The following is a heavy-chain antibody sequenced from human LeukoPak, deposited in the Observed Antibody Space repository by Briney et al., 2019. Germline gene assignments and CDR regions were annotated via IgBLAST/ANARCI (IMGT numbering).Heavy chain of an antibody. J-gene: IGHJ3*02. CDR1: GFTVSSNY. CDR3: ARENYYGSGSCTYAFDI. D-gene: IGHD3-10*01. V-gene: IGHV3-53*01. CDR2: IYSGGST. Sequence: PGGSLRLSCAASGFTVSSNYMSWVRQAPGKGLEWVSVIYSGGSTYYADSVKGRFTISRDNSKNTLYLQMNSLRAEDTAVYYCARENYYGSGSCTYAFDIWGQGTMVTVSS.